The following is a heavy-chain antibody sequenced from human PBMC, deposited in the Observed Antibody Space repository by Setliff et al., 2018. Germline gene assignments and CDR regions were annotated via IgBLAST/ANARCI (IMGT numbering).Heavy chain of an antibody. J-gene: IGHJ3*02. CDR1: GDSFSDYY. CDR3: ARGRMRGSCSGPSCTYDPFDI. Sequence: PSETLSLTCTVYGDSFSDYYWGWIRQPPGKGLEWIGSIYHSGSSYYSPSLRSRVTISVDTSKNQFSLILRSVTAADTAVYYCARGRMRGSCSGPSCTYDPFDIWGQGTPVTVSS. CDR2: IYHSGSS. V-gene: IGHV4-38-2*02. D-gene: IGHD2-2*01.